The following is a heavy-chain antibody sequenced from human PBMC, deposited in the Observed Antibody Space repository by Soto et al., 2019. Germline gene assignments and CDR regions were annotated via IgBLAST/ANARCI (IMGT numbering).Heavy chain of an antibody. J-gene: IGHJ4*02. CDR2: IAYSGTT. V-gene: IGHV4-61*08. Sequence: QVHLQESGPGLVKPSETLSLLCTVSGVSVSSRGFYWSWIRQSPERGLEWIGYIAYSGTTNYNPSLKSRVTISVDTSTNQFSLRLSSVTAADTAVYFCARDYITHPNYHFDYWGQGTRVTVSS. CDR3: ARDYITHPNYHFDY. D-gene: IGHD1-20*01. CDR1: GVSVSSRGFY.